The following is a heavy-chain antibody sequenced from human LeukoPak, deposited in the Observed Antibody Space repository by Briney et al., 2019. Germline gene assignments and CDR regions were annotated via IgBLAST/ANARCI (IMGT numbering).Heavy chain of an antibody. CDR2: INHSGST. V-gene: IGHV4-34*01. Sequence: SETLSLTCAVYGESLSGYYWSWIRQPPGKGLEWIGEINHSGSTNYNPSLKSRVTISVDTSKNQFSLKLSSVTAADTAVYYCARPRYGSGSYYNRRGSNWFDPWGQGTLVTVSS. D-gene: IGHD3-10*01. J-gene: IGHJ5*02. CDR3: ARPRYGSGSYYNRRGSNWFDP. CDR1: GESLSGYY.